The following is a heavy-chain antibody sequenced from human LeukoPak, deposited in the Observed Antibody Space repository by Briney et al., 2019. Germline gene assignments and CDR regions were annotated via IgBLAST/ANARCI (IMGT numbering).Heavy chain of an antibody. Sequence: SETLSLTCAVYGGSFSGYYWSWIRQPPGKGLEWIGEINHSGSTNYNPSLKSRVTTSVDTSKNQFSLKLSSVTAADTAVYYCARDVSGIYGLLNYWGQGTLVTVSS. CDR1: GGSFSGYY. CDR2: INHSGST. V-gene: IGHV4-34*01. J-gene: IGHJ4*02. D-gene: IGHD1-26*01. CDR3: ARDVSGIYGLLNY.